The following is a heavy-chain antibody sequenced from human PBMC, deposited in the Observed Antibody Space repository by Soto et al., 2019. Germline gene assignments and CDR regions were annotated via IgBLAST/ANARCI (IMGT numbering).Heavy chain of an antibody. Sequence: GGSLRLSCAASGFTFSSYGMHWVRQAPGKGLEWVAVISYDGSNKYYADSVKGRFTISRDNSKNTLYLQMNSLRAEDTAVYYCAKDRAGMAQPDYWGQGTLVTVSS. CDR3: AKDRAGMAQPDY. J-gene: IGHJ4*02. D-gene: IGHD2-8*01. CDR2: ISYDGSNK. V-gene: IGHV3-30*18. CDR1: GFTFSSYG.